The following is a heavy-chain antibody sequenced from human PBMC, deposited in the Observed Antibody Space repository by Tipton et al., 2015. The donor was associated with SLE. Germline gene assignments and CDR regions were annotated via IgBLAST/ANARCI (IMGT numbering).Heavy chain of an antibody. CDR3: ATPGYCSGDSCYPALGY. Sequence: TLSLTCAVYGGSFRGYYWSWIRQPPGKGLEWIGEINHSGSTNYNPSLKSRVIISVDTSKNQFSLKLSSVTAADTAVYYCATPGYCSGDSCYPALGYRGQGTLVTVSS. V-gene: IGHV4-34*01. CDR2: INHSGST. D-gene: IGHD2-15*01. CDR1: GGSFRGYY. J-gene: IGHJ4*02.